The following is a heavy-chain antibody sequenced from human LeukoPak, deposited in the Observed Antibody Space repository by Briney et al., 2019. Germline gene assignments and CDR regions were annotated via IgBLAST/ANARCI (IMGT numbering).Heavy chain of an antibody. Sequence: ASVKVSCKASGYTFTTYDINWVRQATGQGLEWMGWMNPNSGYTGYAQKFQGRVTITRDTSISTAYMELSSLRSEDTAVYYCARVAGSVDYWGQGTLVTVSS. D-gene: IGHD6-19*01. V-gene: IGHV1-8*03. CDR1: GYTFTTYD. J-gene: IGHJ4*02. CDR2: MNPNSGYT. CDR3: ARVAGSVDY.